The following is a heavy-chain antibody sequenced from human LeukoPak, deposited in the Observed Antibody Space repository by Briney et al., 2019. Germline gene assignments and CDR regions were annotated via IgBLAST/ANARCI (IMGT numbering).Heavy chain of an antibody. Sequence: ASVKVSCKAFGYSLTNYVHWVRQPPGQGLEWMGEFNPSAGRTSYAQKFQGRITVTRDTHTNTAYMDLSSLRSEDTATYYCARGAPTTRIGAGRFDYWGQGSLLTVAS. J-gene: IGHJ4*02. D-gene: IGHD5-12*01. V-gene: IGHV1-46*01. CDR1: GYSLTNY. CDR2: FNPSAGRT. CDR3: ARGAPTTRIGAGRFDY.